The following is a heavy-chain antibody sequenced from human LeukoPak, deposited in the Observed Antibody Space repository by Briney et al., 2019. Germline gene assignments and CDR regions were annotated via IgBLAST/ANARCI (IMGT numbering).Heavy chain of an antibody. V-gene: IGHV3-30*03. D-gene: IGHD3/OR15-3a*01. CDR1: GFTFSSYG. J-gene: IGHJ6*03. Sequence: GGSLRLSCAASGFTFSSYGMHWVRQAPGKGLEWVAVISYDGSNKYYADSVKGRFTISRDNSKNTLYLQMNSLRAEDTAVYYCARDPGRWTYYYYMDVWGKGTTVTVSS. CDR3: ARDPGRWTYYYYMDV. CDR2: ISYDGSNK.